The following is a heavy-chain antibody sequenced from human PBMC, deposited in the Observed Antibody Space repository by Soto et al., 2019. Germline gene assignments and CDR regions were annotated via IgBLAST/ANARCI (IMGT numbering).Heavy chain of an antibody. Sequence: LSLTCTVSGGSISSGGYYWSWIRQHPGKGLEWIGYIYYSGSTYYNPSLKSRVTISVDTSKNQFSLKLSSVTAADTAVYYCARDEYCSSTSCYLDHYGMDVWGQGTTVTVPS. J-gene: IGHJ6*02. CDR3: ARDEYCSSTSCYLDHYGMDV. V-gene: IGHV4-31*03. CDR2: IYYSGST. CDR1: GGSISSGGYY. D-gene: IGHD2-2*01.